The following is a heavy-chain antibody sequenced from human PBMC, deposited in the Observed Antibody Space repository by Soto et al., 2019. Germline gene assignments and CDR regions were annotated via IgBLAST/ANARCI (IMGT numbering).Heavy chain of an antibody. CDR1: GFSFRNYA. D-gene: IGHD3-10*01. J-gene: IGHJ4*02. V-gene: IGHV3-23*01. CDR3: ANGRATYGLLTHDY. CDR2: LTGSSSNI. Sequence: EVQLLESGGGLVQPGGSLRLSCAASGFSFRNYAMRWVRQAPGKGLEWISTLTGSSSNIYYADSVKGRFAISRDNSRNTLYLQMNSLTAEDTAVYYCANGRATYGLLTHDYWGQGTLGTVSS.